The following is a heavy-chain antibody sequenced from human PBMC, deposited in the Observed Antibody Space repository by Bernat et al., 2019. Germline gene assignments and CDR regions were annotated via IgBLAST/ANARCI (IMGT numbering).Heavy chain of an antibody. Sequence: EVQLLESGGGLVQPGGSLRLSCAASGFTFSSYAMSWVRQAPGKGLEWVSVIYSGGSTYYADSVKGRFTISRDNSKNTLYLQMNSLRAEDTAVYYCARTIADDAFDIWGQGTMVTVSS. CDR3: ARTIADDAFDI. CDR2: IYSGGST. CDR1: GFTFSSYA. V-gene: IGHV3-66*01. D-gene: IGHD6-13*01. J-gene: IGHJ3*02.